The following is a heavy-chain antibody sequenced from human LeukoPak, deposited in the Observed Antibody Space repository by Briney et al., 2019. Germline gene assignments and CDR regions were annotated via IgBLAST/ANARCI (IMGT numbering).Heavy chain of an antibody. CDR2: INHSGGT. V-gene: IGHV4-34*01. D-gene: IGHD2-15*01. Sequence: SETLSLTCAVYGGSFSGYYWSWIRQPPGKGLEWIGEINHSGGTNYNPSLKSRVTISVDTSKNQFSLKLSSVTAADTAVYYCARGRLVVVAAGPLRYWGQGTLVTVSS. J-gene: IGHJ4*02. CDR3: ARGRLVVVAAGPLRY. CDR1: GGSFSGYY.